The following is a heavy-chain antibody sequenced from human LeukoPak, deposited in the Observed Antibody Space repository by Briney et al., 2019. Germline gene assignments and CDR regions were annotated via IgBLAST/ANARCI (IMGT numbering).Heavy chain of an antibody. J-gene: IGHJ4*02. CDR3: ARDHGRGYCSSTSCYPGVDY. D-gene: IGHD2-2*01. CDR2: IFSGDNT. Sequence: GGSLRLSCAASGFAVSTNYMSWVRQAPGKGLEWVSVIFSGDNTYYSDSVKGRFTISRDNSKNMLNLQMNSLRAEDTAVYYCARDHGRGYCSSTSCYPGVDYWGQGTLVTVSS. CDR1: GFAVSTNY. V-gene: IGHV3-53*01.